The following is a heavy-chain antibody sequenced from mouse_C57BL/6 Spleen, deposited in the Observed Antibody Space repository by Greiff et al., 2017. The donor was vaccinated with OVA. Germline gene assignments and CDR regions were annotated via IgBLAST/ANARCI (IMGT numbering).Heavy chain of an antibody. CDR2: IYPGSGNT. Sequence: VQLQQSGPELVKPGASVKISCKASGYSFTSYYIHWVKQRPGQGLEWIGWIYPGSGNTKYNEKFKGKATLTADTSSSTAYMQLSSLTSEDSAVYYCARGGYDYAFDYWGQGTTLTVSS. CDR1: GYSFTSYY. J-gene: IGHJ2*01. D-gene: IGHD2-4*01. CDR3: ARGGYDYAFDY. V-gene: IGHV1-66*01.